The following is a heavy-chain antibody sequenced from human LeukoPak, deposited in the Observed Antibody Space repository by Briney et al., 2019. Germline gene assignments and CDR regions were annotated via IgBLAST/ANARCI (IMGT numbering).Heavy chain of an antibody. CDR1: GGSISSGGYS. CDR2: ISYSGST. J-gene: IGHJ6*03. D-gene: IGHD2-8*01. V-gene: IGHV4-61*08. CDR3: ARQYDYYYMDV. Sequence: SQTLSLTCTVSGGSISSGGYSWSWLRQPPGKGLEWIGYISYSGSTNYNPSLKSRVTISVDTSKNQFSLKLSSVTAADTAVYYCARQYDYYYMDVWGKGTTVTISS.